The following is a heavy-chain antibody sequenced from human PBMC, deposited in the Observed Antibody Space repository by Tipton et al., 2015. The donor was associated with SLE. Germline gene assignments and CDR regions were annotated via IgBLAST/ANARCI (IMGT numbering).Heavy chain of an antibody. J-gene: IGHJ6*03. D-gene: IGHD1-26*01. CDR1: GGSFSGYH. CDR3: ARCISGYYYYFYMDV. V-gene: IGHV4-34*01. CDR2: ITNTGSP. Sequence: TLSLTCALSGGSFSGYHWRWMSQSPGKGLEWIGEITNTGSPNYNPSLKSRVTISVDTSKSQLSLKLSSVTAADTAIYYCARCISGYYYYFYMDVWDKGTTVTV.